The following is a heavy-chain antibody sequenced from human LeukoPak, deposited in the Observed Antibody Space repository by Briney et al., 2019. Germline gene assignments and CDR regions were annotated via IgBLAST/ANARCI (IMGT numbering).Heavy chain of an antibody. D-gene: IGHD5-12*01. J-gene: IGHJ6*03. V-gene: IGHV4-59*01. Sequence: SETLSLTCTVSGGSTSSDYWSWIRQPPGKGLEWIGYIYHSGSTNYSPSLKSRVSISVDASKDQSSLKVRSVTAADTAVYYSARAIRSGYDDTYYYYYMDVWGKGTTVTVSS. CDR3: ARAIRSGYDDTYYYYYMDV. CDR2: IYHSGST. CDR1: GGSTSSDY.